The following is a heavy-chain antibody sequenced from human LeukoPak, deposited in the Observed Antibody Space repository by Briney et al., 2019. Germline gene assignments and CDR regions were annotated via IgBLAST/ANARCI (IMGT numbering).Heavy chain of an antibody. J-gene: IGHJ4*02. Sequence: GGSLRLSCAASGFTFSSQWMHWVRQAPGKGLVWVSRINRDGSGIIYADSVKGRFTISRDNSKNTLYLQMNSLRAEDTAVYYCAKALDSRITMIVVENSPVPGFDYWGQGTLVTVSS. CDR3: AKALDSRITMIVVENSPVPGFDY. CDR2: INRDGSGI. CDR1: GFTFSSQW. D-gene: IGHD3-22*01. V-gene: IGHV3-74*01.